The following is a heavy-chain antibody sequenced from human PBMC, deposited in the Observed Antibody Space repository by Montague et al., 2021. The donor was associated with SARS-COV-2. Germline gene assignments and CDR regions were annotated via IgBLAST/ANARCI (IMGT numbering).Heavy chain of an antibody. D-gene: IGHD4-17*01. CDR1: GFSLSTSGMC. Sequence: PALGTPTQTLTLTCTFSGFSLSTSGMCVSWIRQPPGKALEWLARIDWDDDKYYSTSLKTRLTISKDTSKHQVVLTMTNMDPVDTATYYCARIQATVNAFDIWGQGTMVTVSS. CDR3: ARIQATVNAFDI. J-gene: IGHJ3*02. CDR2: IDWDDDK. V-gene: IGHV2-70*11.